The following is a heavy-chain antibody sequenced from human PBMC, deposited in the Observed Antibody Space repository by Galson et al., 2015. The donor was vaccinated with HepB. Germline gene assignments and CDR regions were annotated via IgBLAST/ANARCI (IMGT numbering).Heavy chain of an antibody. D-gene: IGHD4-17*01. CDR1: GLKVSTNY. J-gene: IGHJ3*02. Sequence: SLRLSCAVSGLKVSTNYMSWVRQAPGKGLEWVSVIYSGGNTYYADSVKGRFIISRDNSKNTVYFQMSSLRAEDTAVYYCARAIYGDWGSDAFDIWGQGTMVTVSS. CDR2: IYSGGNT. V-gene: IGHV3-66*01. CDR3: ARAIYGDWGSDAFDI.